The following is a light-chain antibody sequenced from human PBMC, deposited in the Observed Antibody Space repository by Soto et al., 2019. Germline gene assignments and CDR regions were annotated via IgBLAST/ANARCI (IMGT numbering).Light chain of an antibody. CDR1: SSNIGAGSD. CDR2: VND. V-gene: IGLV1-40*01. CDR3: TSYTTTSTLV. Sequence: QTVVTQPPSVSGAPGQRVTISCTGSSSNIGAGSDVHWYQQLPGEAPKLLIYVNDRRPSGVADRFSGSKSGTSASLAITGLQAEDEADYYCTSYTTTSTLVFGGGTKVTVL. J-gene: IGLJ2*01.